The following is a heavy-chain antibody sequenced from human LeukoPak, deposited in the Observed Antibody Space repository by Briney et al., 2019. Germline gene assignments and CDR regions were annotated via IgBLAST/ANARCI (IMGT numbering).Heavy chain of an antibody. J-gene: IGHJ6*02. CDR2: IRSKADNYET. CDR3: AITVTGTRNAMNV. D-gene: IGHD6-19*01. CDR1: AFSFSGSA. Sequence: GGSLRLSCAASAFSFSGSAIHWVRQASGKGLEWVGRIRSKADNYETAFGASVKGRFTISRDDSKNTAYLQMNSLKIEDTAVYYCAITVTGTRNAMNVWGQGTTVTVSS. V-gene: IGHV3-73*01.